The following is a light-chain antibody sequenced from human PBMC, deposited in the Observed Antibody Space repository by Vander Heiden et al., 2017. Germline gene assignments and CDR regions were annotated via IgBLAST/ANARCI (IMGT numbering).Light chain of an antibody. CDR1: QSIRND. CDR2: AAS. V-gene: IGKV1-39*01. J-gene: IGKJ4*01. Sequence: DIQMTQSPSSLSASVGDRVTITCRASQSIRNDLSWYQQKPGKAPKLLIYAASSLQSGVPSRFSGSGSGTDFTLTISSLQPEDFATYYCQQGYNTPFTFGGGTKVEIK. CDR3: QQGYNTPFT.